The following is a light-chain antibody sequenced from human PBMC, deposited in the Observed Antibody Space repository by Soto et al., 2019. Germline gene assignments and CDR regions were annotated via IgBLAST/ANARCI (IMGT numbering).Light chain of an antibody. CDR3: QQYNNWPT. Sequence: EIVMTQSPATLSVSPWERATLSCRASQSVSSNLAWYQQKPGQAPRLLIYGASTRATGIPARFSGSGSGTEFTLTISSLQSEDFAVDYCQQYNNWPTFGQGTRLEIK. CDR2: GAS. V-gene: IGKV3-15*01. CDR1: QSVSSN. J-gene: IGKJ5*01.